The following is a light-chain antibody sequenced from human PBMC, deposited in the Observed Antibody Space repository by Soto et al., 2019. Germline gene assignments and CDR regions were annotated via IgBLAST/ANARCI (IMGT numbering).Light chain of an antibody. V-gene: IGKV3-20*01. CDR1: QSITNNY. CDR3: QQYARSSRS. J-gene: IGKJ1*01. CDR2: GAS. Sequence: EIVLTQSPGTLSLSPGERATLSCRASQSITNNYLAWYQQKPGQAPRLLIYGASSRATCIPDRFSASGSGTAFALTISRVAPEDRPAYYSQQYARSSRSLGQGTKGELK.